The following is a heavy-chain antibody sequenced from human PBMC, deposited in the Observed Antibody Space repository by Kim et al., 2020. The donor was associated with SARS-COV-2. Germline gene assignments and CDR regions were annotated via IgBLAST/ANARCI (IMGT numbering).Heavy chain of an antibody. CDR1: GFTFSSYA. CDR3: ARGGVVIAAKFDY. Sequence: GGSLRLSCAASGFTFSSYAMHWVRQAPGKGLEWVAVISYDGSNKYYADSVKGRFTISRDNSKNTLYLQMNSLRAEDTAVYYCARGGVVIAAKFDYWGQGTLVTVSS. V-gene: IGHV3-30-3*01. CDR2: ISYDGSNK. J-gene: IGHJ4*02. D-gene: IGHD2-21*01.